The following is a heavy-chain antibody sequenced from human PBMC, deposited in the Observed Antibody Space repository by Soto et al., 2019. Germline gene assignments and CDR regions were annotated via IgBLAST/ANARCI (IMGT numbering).Heavy chain of an antibody. J-gene: IGHJ6*03. V-gene: IGHV3-74*01. Sequence: EVQLVESGGGLVQPGGSLRLSCAASEFTFSGRSVHWVRQAPGKGLVWVSGIDKVGTDSTYADSVKGLFTSSRDNAKNTVYLQVNSLRVEDTAVYYCARGWFGPDVWGKGTTVTVSS. CDR3: ARGWFGPDV. CDR1: EFTFSGRS. D-gene: IGHD3-10*01. CDR2: IDKVGTDS.